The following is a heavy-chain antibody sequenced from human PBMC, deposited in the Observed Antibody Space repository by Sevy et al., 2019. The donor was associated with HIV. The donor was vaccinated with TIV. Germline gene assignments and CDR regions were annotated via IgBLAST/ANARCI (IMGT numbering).Heavy chain of an antibody. D-gene: IGHD2-15*01. CDR3: ARVLVGYCSGGSCYKNWFDP. CDR2: IYYSGST. Sequence: SETLSLTCTVSGGSISSYYWCWIRQPPGKGLEWIGYIYYSGSTNYNPSLKSRVTISVDTSKNQFSLKLSSVTAADTAVYYCARVLVGYCSGGSCYKNWFDPWGQGTLVTVSS. CDR1: GGSISSYY. V-gene: IGHV4-59*01. J-gene: IGHJ5*02.